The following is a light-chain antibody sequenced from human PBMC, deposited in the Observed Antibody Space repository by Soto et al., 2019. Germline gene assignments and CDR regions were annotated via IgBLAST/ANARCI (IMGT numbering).Light chain of an antibody. J-gene: IGLJ1*01. CDR3: CSYASTSPYV. V-gene: IGLV2-14*01. CDR1: SSDVGGYNY. Sequence: SALTQPASVSGSPGQSITISCTGTSSDVGGYNYVSWYQQHPGKAPKLMIYEVSNRPSGVSNRFSGSKSGNTAFLTISGLQAEDEADYYCCSYASTSPYVFGTGTKVTVL. CDR2: EVS.